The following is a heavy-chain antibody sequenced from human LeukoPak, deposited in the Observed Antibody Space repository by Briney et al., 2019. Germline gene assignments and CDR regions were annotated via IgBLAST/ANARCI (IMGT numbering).Heavy chain of an antibody. D-gene: IGHD5-18*01. J-gene: IGHJ4*02. CDR2: ISWNSGSI. Sequence: PGGSLRLSCAASGFTFDDYAMHWVRQAPGKGLGWVSGISWNSGSIGYADSVKGRFTISRDNAKNSLYLQMNSLRAEDTALYYCAKGERGYSYLPDYWGQGTLVTVSS. CDR3: AKGERGYSYLPDY. CDR1: GFTFDDYA. V-gene: IGHV3-9*01.